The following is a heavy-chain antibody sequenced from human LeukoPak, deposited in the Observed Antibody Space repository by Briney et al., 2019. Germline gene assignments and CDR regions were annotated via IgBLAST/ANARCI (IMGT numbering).Heavy chain of an antibody. CDR3: AKGRGYVVPTTGYYFDL. J-gene: IGHJ4*02. Sequence: PGGSLRLSCAASGFIFSSFGVHWVRQTPGKGQEWVAFIRYDSSDQYYAASVKGRFTISSDNSNNTPYLQTSSLRPEDTAVYYCAKGRGYVVPTTGYYFDLWGKGTLVTVSS. D-gene: IGHD4/OR15-4a*01. CDR1: GFIFSSFG. V-gene: IGHV3-30*02. CDR2: IRYDSSDQ.